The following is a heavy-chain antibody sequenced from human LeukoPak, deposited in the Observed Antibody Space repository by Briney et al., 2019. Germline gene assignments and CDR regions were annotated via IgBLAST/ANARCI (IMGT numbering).Heavy chain of an antibody. CDR2: IYHSGSN. CDR3: ARARGYDFWSGYWTFDY. Sequence: SGTLSLTCAVSGGSISSSNWWSWVRQPPGKGLEWIGEIYHSGSNNYNPSLKSRVTISVDKSKNQFSLKLSSVTAADTAVYYCARARGYDFWSGYWTFDYWGQGTLVTVSS. J-gene: IGHJ4*02. V-gene: IGHV4-4*02. D-gene: IGHD3-3*01. CDR1: GGSISSSNW.